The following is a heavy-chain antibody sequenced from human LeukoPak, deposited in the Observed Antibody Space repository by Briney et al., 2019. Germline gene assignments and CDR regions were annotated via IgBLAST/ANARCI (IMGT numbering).Heavy chain of an antibody. V-gene: IGHV1-69*13. J-gene: IGHJ5*02. Sequence: SVKVSCKASGGTFSSYAISWVRQAPRQGLEWMGGIIPIFGTANYAQKFQGRVTITADESTSTAYMELSSLRSEDTAVYYCAREYSSSWFPTNWFDPWGQGTLVTVSS. D-gene: IGHD6-13*01. CDR1: GGTFSSYA. CDR2: IIPIFGTA. CDR3: AREYSSSWFPTNWFDP.